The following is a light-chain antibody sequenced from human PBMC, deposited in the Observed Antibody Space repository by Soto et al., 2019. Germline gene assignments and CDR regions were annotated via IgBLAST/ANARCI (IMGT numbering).Light chain of an antibody. Sequence: DIVMTQSPDSLALSLGERATINCKSSRSLLSSSNNKNFLAWYQQKPGLPPRLLIYWASTRESGVPERFSGSGSGTSFTLTISSLQAEDVAVYYCQQYYSSPFSFGPGTKVNIK. CDR2: WAS. CDR1: RSLLSSSNNKNF. J-gene: IGKJ3*01. CDR3: QQYYSSPFS. V-gene: IGKV4-1*01.